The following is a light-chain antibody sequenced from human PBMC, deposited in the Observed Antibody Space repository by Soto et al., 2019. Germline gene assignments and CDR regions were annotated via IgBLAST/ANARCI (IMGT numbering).Light chain of an antibody. CDR2: AAS. CDR3: QQLNSYPIT. V-gene: IGKV1-9*01. CDR1: QGIAIY. Sequence: IQLTQSPSSLSASVGDRVTITCRASQGIAIYLAWYQQKPGEAPKLLIYAASTLYGGVPSRFSGSGSGTDFALTITSLQAEDFATYYCQQLNSYPITFGQGTRLEI. J-gene: IGKJ5*01.